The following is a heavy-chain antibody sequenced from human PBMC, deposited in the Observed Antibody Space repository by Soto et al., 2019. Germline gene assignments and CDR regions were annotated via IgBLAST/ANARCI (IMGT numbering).Heavy chain of an antibody. V-gene: IGHV1-69*02. Sequence: SGKVSCKGSGGAVSSYTISSGRQAPGQGLEWMGRIIPILGIANYAQKFQGRVTITADKSTSTAYMELSSLRSEDTAVYYCAAGRRVVIAPSLSYWGQGTLVTVSS. CDR3: AAGRRVVIAPSLSY. CDR1: GGAVSSYT. J-gene: IGHJ4*02. D-gene: IGHD3-3*01. CDR2: IIPILGIA.